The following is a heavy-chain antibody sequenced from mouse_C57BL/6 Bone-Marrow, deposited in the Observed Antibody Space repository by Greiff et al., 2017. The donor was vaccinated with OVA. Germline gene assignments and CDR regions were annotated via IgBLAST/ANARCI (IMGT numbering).Heavy chain of an antibody. D-gene: IGHD2-4*01. CDR1: GFTFSDYG. J-gene: IGHJ2*01. Sequence: EVMLVESGGGLVKPGGSLKLSCAASGFTFSDYGMHWVRQAPEKGLEWVAYISSGSSTIYYADTVKGRFTISRDNAKNTLFLQMTSLRSEDTAMYYCARPVGLRRDGFDYWGQGTTLTVSS. CDR2: ISSGSSTI. CDR3: ARPVGLRRDGFDY. V-gene: IGHV5-17*01.